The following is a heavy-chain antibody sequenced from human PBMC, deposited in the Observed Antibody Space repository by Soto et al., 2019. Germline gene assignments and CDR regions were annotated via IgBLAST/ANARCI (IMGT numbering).Heavy chain of an antibody. D-gene: IGHD2-21*01. Sequence: QVQLVESGGGVVQPGRSLRLSCAASGFTFSSYAMHWVRQAPGKGLEWVAVISYDGSNKYYADSVKGRFTISRDNSKNTLYLQMNSLRAEDTAVYYCARDGGGEGMGSWFDPWGQGTLVTVSS. CDR2: ISYDGSNK. CDR1: GFTFSSYA. V-gene: IGHV3-30-3*01. J-gene: IGHJ5*02. CDR3: ARDGGGEGMGSWFDP.